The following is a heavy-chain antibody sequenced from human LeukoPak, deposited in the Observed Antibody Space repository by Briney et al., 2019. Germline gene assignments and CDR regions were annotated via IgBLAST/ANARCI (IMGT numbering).Heavy chain of an antibody. CDR1: GFKFSTYA. D-gene: IGHD3-22*01. J-gene: IGHJ4*02. Sequence: PGGSLRLSCAASGFKFSTYAMSWVRQAPGKGLEWVSCINGRGVSTYYADSVKGRFTISRDNSKNTLYLHMSSLRADDTAIYYCAREAYYDCSGSLDYWGQGTLVTVS. CDR3: AREAYYDCSGSLDY. CDR2: INGRGVST. V-gene: IGHV3-23*01.